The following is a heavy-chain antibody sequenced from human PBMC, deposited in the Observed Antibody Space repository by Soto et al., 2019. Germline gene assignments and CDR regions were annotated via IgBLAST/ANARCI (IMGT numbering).Heavy chain of an antibody. J-gene: IGHJ4*02. CDR2: ISSSGSTI. D-gene: IGHD2-2*01. V-gene: IGHV3-11*01. CDR1: GFTFSDYY. Sequence: QVQLVESGGGLVKPGGSLRLSCAASGFTFSDYYMSWLRQAPGTGLEWVSYISSSGSTIYYADSVKGRCTISRDNAKNSLYLQMNSLRAEDTAVYYSARGYALGWCSSSICPSDVDYGGQGTLVMVSS. CDR3: ARGYALGWCSSSICPSDVDY.